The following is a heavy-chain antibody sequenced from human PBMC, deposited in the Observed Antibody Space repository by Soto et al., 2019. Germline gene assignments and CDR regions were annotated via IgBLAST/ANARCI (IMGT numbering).Heavy chain of an antibody. J-gene: IGHJ5*02. D-gene: IGHD1-26*01. Sequence: QVQLVQSGAEVKKPGSSVKVSCKASGGTFSSYTISWVRQAPGQGLEWMGRIIPILGIANYAQKFQGRVTXXAXKXXSTAYMELGSLRSEDTAVYYCARDPIVGATSWFDPWGQGTLVTVSS. CDR2: IIPILGIA. CDR1: GGTFSSYT. V-gene: IGHV1-69*08. CDR3: ARDPIVGATSWFDP.